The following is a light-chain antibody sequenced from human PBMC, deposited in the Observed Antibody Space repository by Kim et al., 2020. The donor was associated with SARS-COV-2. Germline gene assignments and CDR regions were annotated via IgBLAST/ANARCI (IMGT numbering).Light chain of an antibody. CDR2: AAS. CDR1: QGIRNY. J-gene: IGKJ4*01. Sequence: SSVGDRVPITCRASQGIRNYLAWIQQQPGKAPKPLIYAASLLESGVSSKFSGSGSGTDFTLTISSLQPEDFATYYCQQYKSYPLTFGGGTKVDIK. CDR3: QQYKSYPLT. V-gene: IGKV1-16*02.